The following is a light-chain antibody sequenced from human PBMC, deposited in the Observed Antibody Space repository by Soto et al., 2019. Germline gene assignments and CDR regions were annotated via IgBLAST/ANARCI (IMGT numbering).Light chain of an antibody. J-gene: IGKJ2*01. V-gene: IGKV1-33*01. CDR1: QDIDNY. CDR2: DAA. CDR3: QQYDDLPYT. Sequence: DVQMTQSPSSLSASVGDRVTITCQARQDIDNYLNWFQQKVGKAPKLLINDAADLETGVPSRFGGSGSGTDFTCTISSLQPEDAATYYCQQYDDLPYTFGQGTKLQIK.